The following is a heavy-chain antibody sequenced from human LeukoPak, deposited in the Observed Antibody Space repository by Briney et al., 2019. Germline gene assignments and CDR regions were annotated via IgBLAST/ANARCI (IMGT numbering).Heavy chain of an antibody. V-gene: IGHV4-38-2*02. CDR3: ARETSGQGYFQY. J-gene: IGHJ1*01. D-gene: IGHD3-3*01. Sequence: SETLSLTCTVSGYSISSGYYWGWIRQPPGKGLEWIGSIYHSGSTYYNPSLKSRVTISIDTSKNRFSLKLSSVTAADTAVYYCARETSGQGYFQYWGQGTLVTVSS. CDR2: IYHSGST. CDR1: GYSISSGYY.